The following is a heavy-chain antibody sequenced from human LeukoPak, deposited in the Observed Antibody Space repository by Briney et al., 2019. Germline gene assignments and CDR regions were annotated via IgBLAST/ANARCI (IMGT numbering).Heavy chain of an antibody. CDR1: GDSISSFY. Sequence: SETLSLTCTVSGDSISSFYWSWIRQPPGKGLEWIGYISYSGSTNYNPSLKSRVTISVDTSKNQFSLKLTSVTAADTAVYYCASNTGTVFDYWGQGALVTVSS. CDR3: ASNTGTVFDY. D-gene: IGHD7-27*01. V-gene: IGHV4-59*01. J-gene: IGHJ4*02. CDR2: ISYSGST.